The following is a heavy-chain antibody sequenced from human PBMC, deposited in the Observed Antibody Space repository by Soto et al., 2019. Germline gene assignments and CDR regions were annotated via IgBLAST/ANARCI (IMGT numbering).Heavy chain of an antibody. Sequence: PSETLSLTCAVYVGSFSGYYWSWIRQPPGKGLEWIGEINHSGSTNYNPSLKSRVTISVDTSKNQFSLKLSSVTAADTAVYYCARTRQWLVNFDYWGQGTLVTVSS. V-gene: IGHV4-34*01. J-gene: IGHJ4*02. CDR2: INHSGST. CDR3: ARTRQWLVNFDY. D-gene: IGHD6-19*01. CDR1: VGSFSGYY.